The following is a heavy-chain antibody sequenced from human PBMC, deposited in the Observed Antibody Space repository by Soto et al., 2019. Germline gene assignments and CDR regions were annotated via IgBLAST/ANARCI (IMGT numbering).Heavy chain of an antibody. CDR3: AREDRVQLWIAFDY. Sequence: QVQLVQSGAEVKKPGASVKVSCKASGYTFTSYGISWVRQAPGQGLEWMGWISAYNGNTNYAQKLQGRVTMTTDTSTSTAYMGLRRLRSYDTAVYYCAREDRVQLWIAFDYWGQGTLVTVSS. CDR2: ISAYNGNT. J-gene: IGHJ4*02. CDR1: GYTFTSYG. D-gene: IGHD5-18*01. V-gene: IGHV1-18*01.